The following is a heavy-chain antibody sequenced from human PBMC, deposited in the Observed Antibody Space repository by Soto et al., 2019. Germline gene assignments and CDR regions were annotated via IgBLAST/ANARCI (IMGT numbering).Heavy chain of an antibody. CDR3: TTDPIVVVINDFDY. V-gene: IGHV3-15*01. CDR2: IKSKTDGGTT. Sequence: EVQLVESGGGLVKPGGSLRLSCAASGFTFSNAWMSWVRQAPGKGLEWVGRIKSKTDGGTTDYAAPVKGRFTISRDDSKNTLYLQMNSLKTEDTAEYYCTTDPIVVVINDFDYWGQGTLVTVSS. CDR1: GFTFSNAW. D-gene: IGHD3-22*01. J-gene: IGHJ4*02.